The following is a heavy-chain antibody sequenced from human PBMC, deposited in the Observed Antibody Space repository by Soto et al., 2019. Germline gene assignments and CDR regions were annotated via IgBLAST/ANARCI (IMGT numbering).Heavy chain of an antibody. Sequence: PGESLKISCKGSGYSFTSYWISWVRQMPGKGLEWMGRIDPSDSYTNYSPSFQGHVTISADKSISTAYLQWSSLKASDTAMYYCERQVDTAMASYYYYGMDVWGQGTTVTVSS. CDR2: IDPSDSYT. J-gene: IGHJ6*02. V-gene: IGHV5-10-1*01. D-gene: IGHD5-18*01. CDR3: ERQVDTAMASYYYYGMDV. CDR1: GYSFTSYW.